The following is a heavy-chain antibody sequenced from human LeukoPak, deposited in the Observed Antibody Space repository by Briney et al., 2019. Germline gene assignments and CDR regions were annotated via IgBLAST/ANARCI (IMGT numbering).Heavy chain of an antibody. Sequence: KTGESLRLSCAASAFSLNAYNMNWVRQAPGKGLEWVSSISYTGTYIYYADSVKGRFTISRDNAQNSLYLQMNSLRVEDTAVYYCARARWNYFYFDYWGQGTLVTVSS. CDR2: ISYTGTYI. CDR3: ARARWNYFYFDY. CDR1: AFSLNAYN. D-gene: IGHD1-7*01. V-gene: IGHV3-21*01. J-gene: IGHJ4*02.